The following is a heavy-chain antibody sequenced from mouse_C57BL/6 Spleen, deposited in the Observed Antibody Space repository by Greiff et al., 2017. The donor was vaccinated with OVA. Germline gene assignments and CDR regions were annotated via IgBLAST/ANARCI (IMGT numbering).Heavy chain of an antibody. CDR3: ARGDYGNICNDMDY. CDR1: GFTFSSYA. J-gene: IGHJ4*01. D-gene: IGHD1-1*01. Sequence: EVMLVESGGGLVKPGGSLKLSCAASGFTFSSYAMSWVRQPPEKRLEWVATISDGGSYTNYPDNVKGRITISRDNAKNNRYLQMSHLKSEYTAMYVCARGDYGNICNDMDYWGQGTSVTASS. V-gene: IGHV5-4*03. CDR2: ISDGGSYT.